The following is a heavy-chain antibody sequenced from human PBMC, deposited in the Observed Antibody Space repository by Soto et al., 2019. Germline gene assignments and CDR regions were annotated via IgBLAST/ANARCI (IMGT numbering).Heavy chain of an antibody. J-gene: IGHJ4*02. V-gene: IGHV3-23*01. D-gene: IGHD1-26*01. CDR1: GFTFSSYA. CDR3: AEGSGSYPY. Sequence: EVQLLESGGGLVQPGGSLRLSCAASGFTFSSYAMSWVRQAPGKGLEWVSAISGSGGSTYYADSVKGRFTISRDNSKNPRYLQMDSLRAEDTAVYYCAEGSGSYPYWGPGSLVTVSS. CDR2: ISGSGGST.